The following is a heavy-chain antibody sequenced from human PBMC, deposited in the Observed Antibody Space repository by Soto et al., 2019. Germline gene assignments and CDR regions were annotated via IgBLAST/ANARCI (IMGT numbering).Heavy chain of an antibody. CDR3: AANYYDSSDYYYGMDV. J-gene: IGHJ6*02. D-gene: IGHD3-22*01. CDR1: GYTFTSYG. CDR2: ISAYNGNT. Sequence: ASVKVSCKASGYTFTSYGISWVRQAPGQGLEWMGWISAYNGNTNYAQKLQGRVTMTTDTSTSTAYMELRSLRSEDTAVYYCAANYYDSSDYYYGMDVWGQGTTVTVSS. V-gene: IGHV1-18*01.